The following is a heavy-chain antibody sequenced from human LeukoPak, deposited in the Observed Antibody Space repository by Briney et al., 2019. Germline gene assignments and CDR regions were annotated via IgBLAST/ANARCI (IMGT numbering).Heavy chain of an antibody. Sequence: SVKVSCKTSGGTFSSYAISWVRQAPGQGLEWMGGIIPIFGTANYAQKFQGRVTITADESTSTAYMELSSLRSEDTAVYYCARDGTIVDTAMVTIYYGMDVWGQGTTVTVSS. D-gene: IGHD5-18*01. CDR1: GGTFSSYA. V-gene: IGHV1-69*01. CDR3: ARDGTIVDTAMVTIYYGMDV. J-gene: IGHJ6*02. CDR2: IIPIFGTA.